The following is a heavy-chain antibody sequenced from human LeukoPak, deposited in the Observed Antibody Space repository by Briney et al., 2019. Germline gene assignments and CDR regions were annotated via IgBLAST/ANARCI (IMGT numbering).Heavy chain of an antibody. D-gene: IGHD5-18*01. V-gene: IGHV4-38-2*01. CDR2: IYHSGST. CDR3: ARHEGSGGYSYGHSFDY. J-gene: IGHJ4*02. CDR1: GYSISSGYY. Sequence: SETLSLTCAVSGYSISSGYYWGWIRQPPGKGLEWIGSIYHSGSTYYNPPLKSRVTISVDTSKNQFSLKLSSVTAADTAVYYCARHEGSGGYSYGHSFDYWGQGTLVTVSS.